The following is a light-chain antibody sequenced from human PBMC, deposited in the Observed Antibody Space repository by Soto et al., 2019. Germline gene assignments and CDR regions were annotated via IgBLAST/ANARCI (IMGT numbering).Light chain of an antibody. CDR1: SSDVGGYNY. J-gene: IGLJ2*01. CDR2: EVT. V-gene: IGLV2-14*01. Sequence: QSALTQPASVSGSPGQSITISCTGTSSDVGGYNYVSWYQQHPGQAPKLMIYEVTNRPSGVSSRFSGSKSGNTASLTISGLQAEDEAEYYCSSYSGSTTLVIFGGGTKLTVL. CDR3: SSYSGSTTLVI.